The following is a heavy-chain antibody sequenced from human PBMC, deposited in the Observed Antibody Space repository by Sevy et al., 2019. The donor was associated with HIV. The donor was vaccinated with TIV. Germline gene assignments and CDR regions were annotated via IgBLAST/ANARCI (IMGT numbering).Heavy chain of an antibody. J-gene: IGHJ4*02. D-gene: IGHD5-12*01. CDR3: ARGRDGYNQYYFDY. V-gene: IGHV3-48*02. CDR1: GFTFSSYS. CDR2: ISSSSSTI. Sequence: GGSLGLSCAASGFTFSSYSVNWVRQAPGKGLEWVSYISSSSSTIYYADSVKGRFTISRDNAKNSLYLQMNSLRDEDTAVYYCARGRDGYNQYYFDYWGQGTLVTVSS.